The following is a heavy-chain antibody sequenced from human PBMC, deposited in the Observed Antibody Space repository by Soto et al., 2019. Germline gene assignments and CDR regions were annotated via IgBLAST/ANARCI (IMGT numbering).Heavy chain of an antibody. CDR3: AHNTVSSSYTY. J-gene: IGHJ4*02. CDR1: GFSLSTSGVG. CDR2: IYWDDDK. V-gene: IGHV2-5*02. Sequence: QITLKESGPTLVKPTQTLTLTCTFSGFSLSTSGVGVGWIRQPPGKALEWLALIYWDDDKRYSPSLKSRLTXTXXTSKNQVVLTMTNMDPVDTATYYCAHNTVSSSYTYWGQGTLVTVSS. D-gene: IGHD6-13*01.